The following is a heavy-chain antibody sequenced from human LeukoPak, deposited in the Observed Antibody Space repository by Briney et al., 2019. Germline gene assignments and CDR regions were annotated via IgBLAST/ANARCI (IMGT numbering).Heavy chain of an antibody. CDR1: GFSFSSYW. CDR2: IKQDGSEK. D-gene: IGHD3-10*01. CDR3: ARDCAYRSGIWYYYYMDV. J-gene: IGHJ6*03. V-gene: IGHV3-7*01. Sequence: GRSLRLSCAASGFSFSSYWMSWVRQPPGKWLGWVANIKQDGSEKYYVDSVKGRFTISRDNSTNSLYLQMNSLRAEDTAVYYCARDCAYRSGIWYYYYMDVWGKGTTVTVSS.